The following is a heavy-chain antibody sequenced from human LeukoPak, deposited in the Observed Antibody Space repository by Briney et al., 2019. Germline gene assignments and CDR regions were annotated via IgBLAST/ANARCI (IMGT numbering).Heavy chain of an antibody. CDR1: GGSXXSSTNW. J-gene: IGHJ6*03. CDR3: ATNGYYCMDV. CDR2: IYHSGGT. D-gene: IGHD2-8*01. V-gene: IGHV4-4*02. Sequence: VSGGSXXSSTNWWSWVRQPPGKGLEWIGEIYHSGGTNYNPSLKSRITISVDKSQNQFSLKVNSLTAADTAVYYCATNGYYCMDVWGKGTTVTVSS.